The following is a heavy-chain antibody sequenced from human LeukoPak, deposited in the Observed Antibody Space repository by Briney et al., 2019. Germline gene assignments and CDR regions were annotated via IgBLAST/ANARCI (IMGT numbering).Heavy chain of an antibody. D-gene: IGHD5-24*01. CDR2: ITYSGGTT. CDR3: AKGHLGDYYYDMDV. Sequence: GESLRLSCAASGFTFNNYALTWVRQAPGKGLEWVSSITYSGGTTYYAVSVKGRFTLSRDNSKNTLYLQMNSLRVEDTAVYYCAKGHLGDYYYDMDVWGQGTTVTVSS. CDR1: GFTFNNYA. J-gene: IGHJ6*02. V-gene: IGHV3-23*01.